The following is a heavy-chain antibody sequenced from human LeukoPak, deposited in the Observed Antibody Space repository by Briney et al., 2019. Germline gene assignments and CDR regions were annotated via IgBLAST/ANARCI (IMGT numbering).Heavy chain of an antibody. J-gene: IGHJ6*03. D-gene: IGHD3-10*01. CDR1: GFIFFEHA. V-gene: IGHV3-9*01. CDR3: AKDGEGWFGEEAPYYMDV. Sequence: SVRLSCAGSGFIFFEHAMDWHRQAQGKGLEGVSGTSWISCSIGYADSVKGRFTISRDNAKNSLFSQMNSLRAEDTALYYCAKDGEGWFGEEAPYYMDVWGKGATVTVSS. CDR2: TSWISCSI.